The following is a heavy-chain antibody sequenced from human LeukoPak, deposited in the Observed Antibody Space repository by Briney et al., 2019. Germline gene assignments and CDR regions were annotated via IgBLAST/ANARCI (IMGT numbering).Heavy chain of an antibody. CDR1: GYTFTSYD. CDR3: TRRAPTPRPFEN. J-gene: IGHJ4*02. V-gene: IGHV1-8*01. CDR2: MNPNTGIP. Sequence: ASVKVSCKTSGYTFTSYDINWVRQAPGQGLEWMGWMNPNTGIPGYAQKFQGRVTMTRDTSISTTYMELSNLRSEDTAVYYCTRRAPTPRPFENWGQEPLVTVP.